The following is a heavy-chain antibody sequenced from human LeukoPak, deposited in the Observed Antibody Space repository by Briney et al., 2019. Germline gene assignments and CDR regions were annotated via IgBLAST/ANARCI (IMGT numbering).Heavy chain of an antibody. D-gene: IGHD3-22*01. V-gene: IGHV3-33*01. CDR3: ARGGSDSSGYLYYYYYYYMDV. CDR2: IWYDGSNK. Sequence: PGGSPRLSCAASGFTFSSYGMHWVRQAPGKGLEWVAVIWYDGSNKYYADSVKGRFTISRDNSKNTLYLQMNSLRAEDTAVYYCARGGSDSSGYLYYYYYYYMDVWGKGTTVTVSS. CDR1: GFTFSSYG. J-gene: IGHJ6*03.